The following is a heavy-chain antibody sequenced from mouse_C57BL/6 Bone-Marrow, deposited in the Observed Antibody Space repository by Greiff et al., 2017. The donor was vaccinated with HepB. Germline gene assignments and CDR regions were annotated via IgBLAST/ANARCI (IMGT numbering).Heavy chain of an antibody. CDR3: ARDMVTTWYFDV. CDR1: GYSITSGYD. D-gene: IGHD2-2*01. CDR2: ISYSGST. J-gene: IGHJ1*03. V-gene: IGHV3-1*01. Sequence: EVKLQESGPGMVKPSPSLSLTCTVTGYSITSGYDWHWIRHFPGNKLEWMGYISYSGSTNYNPSLKSRISITHDTSKNHFFLKLNSVTTEDTATSYCARDMVTTWYFDVWGTGTTVTVSS.